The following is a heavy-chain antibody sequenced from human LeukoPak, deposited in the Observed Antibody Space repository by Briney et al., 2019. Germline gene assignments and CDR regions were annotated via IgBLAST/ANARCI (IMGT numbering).Heavy chain of an antibody. CDR2: IYHSGST. V-gene: IGHV4-4*02. CDR1: GGSISSSNW. Sequence: SGTLSLTCAVSGGSISSSNWWSWVRQPPGKGLEWIGEIYHSGSTNYNPSLKSRVTISVDKSKNQFSLKLSSVTAADTAVYYCAKAPVTTCSGAYCYPFDYWGQGTLVTVSS. D-gene: IGHD2-21*01. J-gene: IGHJ4*02. CDR3: AKAPVTTCSGAYCYPFDY.